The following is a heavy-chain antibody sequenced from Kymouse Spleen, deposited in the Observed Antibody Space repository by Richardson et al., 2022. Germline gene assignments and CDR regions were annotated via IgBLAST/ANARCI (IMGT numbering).Heavy chain of an antibody. D-gene: IGHD6-13*01. CDR3: ASLQIAEQQLAYDAFDI. V-gene: IGHV6-1*01. J-gene: IGHJ3*02. CDR1: GDSVSSNSAA. Sequence: QVQLQQSGPGLVKPSQTLSLTCAISGDSVSSNSAAWNWIRQSPSRGLEWLGRTYYRSKWYNDYAVSVKSRITINPDTSKNQFSLQLNSVTPEDTAVYYCASLQIAEQQLAYDAFDIWGQGTMVTVSS. CDR2: TYYRSKWYN.